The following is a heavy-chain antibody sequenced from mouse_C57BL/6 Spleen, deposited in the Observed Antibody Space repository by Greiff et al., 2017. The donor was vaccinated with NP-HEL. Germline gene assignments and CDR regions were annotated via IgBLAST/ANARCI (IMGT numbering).Heavy chain of an antibody. V-gene: IGHV3-8*01. Sequence: DVKLQESGPGLAKPSQTLSLTCSVSGYSITSDYWNWIRKFPGNKLEYMGYISYSGSTYYNPSLKSRISITRDTSKNQYYLQLNSVTTEDTATYYCARSYDGYYAWFAYWGQGTLVTVSA. CDR1: GYSITSDY. J-gene: IGHJ3*01. D-gene: IGHD2-3*01. CDR2: ISYSGST. CDR3: ARSYDGYYAWFAY.